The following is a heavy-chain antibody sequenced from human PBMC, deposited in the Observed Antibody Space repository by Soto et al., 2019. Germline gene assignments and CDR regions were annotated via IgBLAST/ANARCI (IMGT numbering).Heavy chain of an antibody. CDR1: GFTFTSYA. J-gene: IGHJ4*02. CDR3: ARDRAAFDY. Sequence: GSLRLSCAASGFTFTSYAMSWVRLTPGKGLEWVSAISGSGSNIFYADSVRGRFTISRDNSKNTVFLQMNNLRAEDTAVYFCARDRAAFDYWGQGTRVTVSS. V-gene: IGHV3-23*01. D-gene: IGHD2-15*01. CDR2: ISGSGSNI.